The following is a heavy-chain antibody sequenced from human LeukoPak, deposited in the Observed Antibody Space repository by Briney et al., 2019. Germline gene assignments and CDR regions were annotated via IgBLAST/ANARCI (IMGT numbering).Heavy chain of an antibody. V-gene: IGHV3-7*01. Sequence: GGSLRLSCAASGFTFSTYWMNGVRQAPGKGLEWVANIEKDGSEKNYVDSVRGRFTISRDNAKNSLYLQMNSLRAEDTAVYFCVAGSGWLPDYWGQGTLVIVSS. CDR1: GFTFSTYW. D-gene: IGHD6-19*01. J-gene: IGHJ4*02. CDR3: VAGSGWLPDY. CDR2: IEKDGSEK.